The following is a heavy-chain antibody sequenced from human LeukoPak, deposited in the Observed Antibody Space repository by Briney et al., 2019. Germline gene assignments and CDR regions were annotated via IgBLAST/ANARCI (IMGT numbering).Heavy chain of an antibody. Sequence: PGGSLRLSCVASGFTFSSYWMHWVRQAPGKGLVWFARINTGGNSASYGGPEQGRFTISRDNAKNTVYLQLNSLRAEDTAVYYCVRDVWGDRDGFFEYWGQGTLVTVSS. V-gene: IGHV3-74*01. D-gene: IGHD5-24*01. J-gene: IGHJ4*02. CDR3: VRDVWGDRDGFFEY. CDR2: INTGGNSA. CDR1: GFTFSSYW.